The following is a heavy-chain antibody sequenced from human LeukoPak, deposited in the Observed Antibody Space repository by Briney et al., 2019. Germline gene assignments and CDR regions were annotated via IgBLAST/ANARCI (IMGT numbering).Heavy chain of an antibody. CDR2: INPNSGGT. Sequence: ASVKVSCKVSGYTLTELSMHWVRQAPGQGLEWMGWINPNSGGTNYAQKFQGRVTMTRDTSISTAYMELSRLRSDDTAVYYCARTQRRDGYNCFGYWGQGTLVTVSS. V-gene: IGHV1-2*02. CDR3: ARTQRRDGYNCFGY. J-gene: IGHJ4*02. CDR1: GYTLTELS. D-gene: IGHD5-24*01.